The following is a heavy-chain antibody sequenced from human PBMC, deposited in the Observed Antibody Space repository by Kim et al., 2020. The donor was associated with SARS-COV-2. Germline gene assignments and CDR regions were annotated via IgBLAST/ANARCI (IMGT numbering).Heavy chain of an antibody. V-gene: IGHV1-18*01. Sequence: ASVKVSCKSSGYTFTSYGISWVRQAPGQGLEWMGWISAYNGNTNYAQKLQGRVTMTTDTSTSTAYMELSSLRADDTAVHDFASVMVRGCSWGYPWVQGTL. CDR2: ISAYNGNT. CDR3: ASVMVRGCSWGYP. J-gene: IGHJ5*02. D-gene: IGHD3-10*01. CDR1: GYTFTSYG.